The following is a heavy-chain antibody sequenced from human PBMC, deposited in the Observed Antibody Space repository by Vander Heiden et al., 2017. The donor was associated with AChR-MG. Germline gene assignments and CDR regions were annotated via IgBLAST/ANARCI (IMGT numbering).Heavy chain of an antibody. J-gene: IGHJ4*02. V-gene: IGHV5-51*01. D-gene: IGHD3-16*01. CDR1: GYDFAVYW. CDR3: ATGRDRGDYGRFDY. CDR2: IYPGDSKT. Sequence: EVQLVQSGAEVKEPGESLKISCKTSGYDFAVYWIGWVRQMAGKGPEGMGMIYPGDSKTKYNPSFQGQVTISADKSINTAYLRWSSLKAPDTAMYYCATGRDRGDYGRFDYWGQGTLVTVSP.